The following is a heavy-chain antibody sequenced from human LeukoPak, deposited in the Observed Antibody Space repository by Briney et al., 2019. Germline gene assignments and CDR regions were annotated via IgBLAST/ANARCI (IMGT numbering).Heavy chain of an antibody. D-gene: IGHD4-17*01. CDR1: GYRFTTYW. CDR3: ARLYGDADY. V-gene: IGHV5-51*01. Sequence: GASLQISCQGSGYRFTTYWIGWVRPMPGKGLEWMGIIYPSDSDTRYSPSFQGQVTISADKSISTAYLQWNSLKASDTVMYYCARLYGDADYWGQGTLVTVSS. CDR2: IYPSDSDT. J-gene: IGHJ4*02.